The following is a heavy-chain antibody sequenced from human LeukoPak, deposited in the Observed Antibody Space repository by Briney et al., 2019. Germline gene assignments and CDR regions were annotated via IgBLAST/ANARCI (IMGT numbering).Heavy chain of an antibody. CDR3: ARGCSSTSCYTPYYMDV. V-gene: IGHV1-18*01. D-gene: IGHD2-2*02. CDR2: ISAYNGNT. CDR1: GGTFTSYG. J-gene: IGHJ6*03. Sequence: VASVKVSCKASGGTFTSYGISWVRQAPGQGLEWMGWISAYNGNTNYAQKLQGRVTMTTDTSTSTAYMELRSLRSDDTAVYYCARGCSSTSCYTPYYMDVWGKGTTVTVSS.